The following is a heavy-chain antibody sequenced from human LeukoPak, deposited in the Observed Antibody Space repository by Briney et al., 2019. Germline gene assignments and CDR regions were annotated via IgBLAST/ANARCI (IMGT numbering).Heavy chain of an antibody. CDR2: IYYSGST. CDR1: GGSISSYY. CDR3: ARDSGSGSYWNWFDP. V-gene: IGHV4-59*01. D-gene: IGHD3-10*01. J-gene: IGHJ5*02. Sequence: SETLSLTCTASGGSISSYYMSWIRQPPGKGLEWIGYIYYSGSTNYNPSLKSRVTISVDTSKNQFSLKLSSVTAADTAVYYCARDSGSGSYWNWFDPWGQGTLVTVSS.